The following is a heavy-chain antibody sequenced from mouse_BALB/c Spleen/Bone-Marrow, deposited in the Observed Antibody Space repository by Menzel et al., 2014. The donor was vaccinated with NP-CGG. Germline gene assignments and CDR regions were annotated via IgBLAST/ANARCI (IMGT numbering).Heavy chain of an antibody. D-gene: IGHD2-1*01. CDR2: IAPGSGST. Sequence: DLVKPGASVKLPCKASGYTFTSYWINWIKQRPGRGLEWIGRIAPGSGSTYYNEMFKGKATLTVDTSSSTAYIQLSSLSSEDSAVYFCARFPIYYGNYGAMDYWGQGTSVTVSS. CDR3: ARFPIYYGNYGAMDY. J-gene: IGHJ4*01. CDR1: GYTFTSYW. V-gene: IGHV1S41*01.